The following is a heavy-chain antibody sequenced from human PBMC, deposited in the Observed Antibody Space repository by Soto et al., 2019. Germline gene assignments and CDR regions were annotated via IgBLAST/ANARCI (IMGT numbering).Heavy chain of an antibody. CDR1: GYTFTSYD. V-gene: IGHV1-8*01. CDR3: ARDRGDDYVWGSYRDAFDI. D-gene: IGHD3-16*01. J-gene: IGHJ3*02. CDR2: MNPNSGNT. Sequence: QVQLVQSGAEVKKPGASVKVSCKASGYTFTSYDINWVRQATGQGLEWMGWMNPNSGNTGYAQKFQGRVTMTRNTSINTAYMELSSLRSEDTAVYYCARDRGDDYVWGSYRDAFDIWGQGTMVTVSS.